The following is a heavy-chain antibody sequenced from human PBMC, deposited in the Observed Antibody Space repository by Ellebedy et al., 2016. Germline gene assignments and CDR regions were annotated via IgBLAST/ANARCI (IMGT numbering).Heavy chain of an antibody. V-gene: IGHV3-7*03. CDR1: GFTFSNSW. Sequence: GESLKISCAASGFTFSNSWMSWVRQAPGKGLEWVANIKEDGSEKNYVDSVKGRFSISRDNAKSSLYLQMTSLRAEDTAVYYCARGRGLGCWGQGTLVSVSS. CDR3: ARGRGLGC. J-gene: IGHJ4*02. CDR2: IKEDGSEK.